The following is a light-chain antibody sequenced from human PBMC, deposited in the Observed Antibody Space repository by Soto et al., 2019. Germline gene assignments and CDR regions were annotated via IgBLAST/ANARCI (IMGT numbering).Light chain of an antibody. CDR3: QQVNSYHLT. J-gene: IGKJ4*01. CDR2: ATS. CDR1: QDIANY. Sequence: IQLAQSPSFLSASVGDRGTVTCRASQDIANYLAWYQQKPGKAPKXLMYATSTFQSGVPSRFSGGGSGTEFTLTISSLQPEDVATYYCQQVNSYHLTFGGGTKVDIK. V-gene: IGKV1-9*01.